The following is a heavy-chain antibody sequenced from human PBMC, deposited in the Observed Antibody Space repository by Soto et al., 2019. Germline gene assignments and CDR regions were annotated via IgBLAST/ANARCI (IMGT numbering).Heavy chain of an antibody. CDR2: IRNKVNSYTT. J-gene: IGHJ6*02. CDR3: ARHIPYHGKGV. D-gene: IGHD2-21*01. Sequence: EVQLVESGGGLVQPGGSLRLSCAASGFIFSDHYMDWVRRAPGKGLEWVGRIRNKVNSYTTEYAASVKGRFNISRDDSKKSLYVQSNSLKSADTAVYCWARHIPYHGKGVWGQGTTVTVSS. CDR1: GFIFSDHY. V-gene: IGHV3-72*01.